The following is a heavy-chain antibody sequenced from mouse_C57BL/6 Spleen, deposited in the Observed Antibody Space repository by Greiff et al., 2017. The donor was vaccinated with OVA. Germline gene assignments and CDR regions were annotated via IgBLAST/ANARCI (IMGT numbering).Heavy chain of an antibody. J-gene: IGHJ4*01. Sequence: VQLVESGPGLVQPSQSLSITCTVSGFSLTSYGVHWVRQSPGKGLEWLGVIWSGGSTDYNAAFISRLSISKDNSKSQVFFKMNSLQADDTAIYYCARPYDYDRSSYAMDYWGQGTSVTVSS. CDR1: GFSLTSYG. CDR3: ARPYDYDRSSYAMDY. D-gene: IGHD2-4*01. V-gene: IGHV2-2*01. CDR2: IWSGGST.